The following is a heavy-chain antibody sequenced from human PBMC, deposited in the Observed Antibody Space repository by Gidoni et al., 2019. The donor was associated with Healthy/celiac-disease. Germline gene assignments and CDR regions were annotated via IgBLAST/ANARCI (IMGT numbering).Heavy chain of an antibody. CDR2: INHSGST. CDR1: GGSFSGYY. CDR3: ARGGGPRYYYMDV. V-gene: IGHV4-34*01. D-gene: IGHD3-10*01. Sequence: QVQLQQWGAGPLKPSETLSLTCAVYGGSFSGYYWSWIRQPPGKGLEWIGEINHSGSTNYNPSLKSRVTIAVDTSKHQFSRKLSSGTAADTAVYYCARGGGPRYYYMDVWGKGTTVTVSS. J-gene: IGHJ6*03.